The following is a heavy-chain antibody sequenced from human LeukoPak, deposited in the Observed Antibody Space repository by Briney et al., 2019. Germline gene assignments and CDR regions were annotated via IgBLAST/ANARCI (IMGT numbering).Heavy chain of an antibody. CDR1: GFTFSSYG. V-gene: IGHV3-30*02. CDR3: VRTYYSNYVHYFDY. J-gene: IGHJ4*02. D-gene: IGHD4-11*01. Sequence: GGSLRLSCAASGFTFSSYGMHWVRQAPGKGLEWVAFIRYDGSNKYYADSMKGRFTISRDNSKNTLYLQMNSLRAEDTAVYHCVRTYYSNYVHYFDYWGQGTLVTVSS. CDR2: IRYDGSNK.